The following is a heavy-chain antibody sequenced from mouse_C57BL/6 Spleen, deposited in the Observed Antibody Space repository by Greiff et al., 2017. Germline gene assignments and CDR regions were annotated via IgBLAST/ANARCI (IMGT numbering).Heavy chain of an antibody. V-gene: IGHV5-17*01. CDR1: GFTFSDYG. CDR2: ISSGSSTI. CDR3: ARPDEGAWFAY. Sequence: EVKLVESGGGLVKPGGSLKLSCAASGFTFSDYGMHWVRQAPEKGLEWVAYISSGSSTIYYADTVKGRFTISRDNAKNTLFLQMTSLRSEDTAMYYCARPDEGAWFAYWGQGTLVTVSA. J-gene: IGHJ3*01.